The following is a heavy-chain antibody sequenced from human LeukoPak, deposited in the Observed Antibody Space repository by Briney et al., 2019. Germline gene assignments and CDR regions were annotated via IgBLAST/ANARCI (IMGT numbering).Heavy chain of an antibody. CDR3: ASLRRRGIAAAGTSFLGFDP. CDR2: IYYSGST. V-gene: IGHV4-39*01. J-gene: IGHJ5*02. CDR1: GFSFSDYA. Sequence: GSLRLSCAVSGFSFSDYAMSWIRQPPGKGLEWIGSIYYSGSTYYNPSLKSRVTISVDTSKNQFSPKLSSVTAADTAVYYCASLRRRGIAAAGTSFLGFDPWGQGTLVTVSS. D-gene: IGHD6-13*01.